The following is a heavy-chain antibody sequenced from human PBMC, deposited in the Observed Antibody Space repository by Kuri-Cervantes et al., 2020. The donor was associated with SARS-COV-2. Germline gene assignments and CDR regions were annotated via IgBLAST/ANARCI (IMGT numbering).Heavy chain of an antibody. J-gene: IGHJ4*02. V-gene: IGHV4-38-2*01. D-gene: IGHD1-20*01. Sequence: SQTLSLTCAVSGYSISSGYYWGWIQQPPGKGLEWIGSIYHSGSTYYNPSLKSRVTISVDTSKNQFSLKLSSVTAADTAVYYCASRSASLTELYYFDYWGQGTLVTVSS. CDR2: IYHSGST. CDR1: GYSISSGYY. CDR3: ASRSASLTELYYFDY.